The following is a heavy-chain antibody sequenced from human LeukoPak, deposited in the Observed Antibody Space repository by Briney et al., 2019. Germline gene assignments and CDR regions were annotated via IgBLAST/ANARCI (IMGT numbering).Heavy chain of an antibody. CDR2: ISSSSSYI. CDR3: ARGGEEPQHSFDF. J-gene: IGHJ4*02. V-gene: IGHV3-21*01. Sequence: KPGGSLRLSCAASGFTFSYYTINWVRQAPGKGLEWVSSISSSSSYIYYADSAKGRFTISRDNAKNSLYLQMHSLRAEDTAVYFCARGGEEPQHSFDFWGQGTLVTVSS. CDR1: GFTFSYYT. D-gene: IGHD3-16*01.